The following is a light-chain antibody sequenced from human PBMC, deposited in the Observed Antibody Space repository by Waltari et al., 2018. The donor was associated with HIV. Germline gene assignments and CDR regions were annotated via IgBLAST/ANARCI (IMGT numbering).Light chain of an antibody. CDR1: ASNIASNY. CDR3: SAWDDNLSSLV. CDR2: MDD. V-gene: IGLV1-47*01. Sequence: QSVLTQPPSVSGAPGQRVTMSCSGSASNIASNYVYWYQQFPGAAPKLLIFMDDQRHSGVPDRFSGSKSGTSASLAISGLQADDEADYYCSAWDDNLSSLVLGGGTSLTVL. J-gene: IGLJ3*02.